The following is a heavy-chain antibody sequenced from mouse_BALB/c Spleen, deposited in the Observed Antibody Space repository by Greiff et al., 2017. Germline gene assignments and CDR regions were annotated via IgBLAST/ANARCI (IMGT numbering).Heavy chain of an antibody. J-gene: IGHJ2*01. Sequence: VQLQESGAELVRPGTSVKVSCKASGYAFTNYLLEWVKQRPGQGLEWIGVINPGSGGTNYNEKFKGKATLTADKSSSTAYMQLSSLTSDDSAVYCCARSGGKGYWGQGTTLTVSS. CDR2: INPGSGGT. CDR1: GYAFTNYL. D-gene: IGHD1-3*01. V-gene: IGHV1-54*01. CDR3: ARSGGKGY.